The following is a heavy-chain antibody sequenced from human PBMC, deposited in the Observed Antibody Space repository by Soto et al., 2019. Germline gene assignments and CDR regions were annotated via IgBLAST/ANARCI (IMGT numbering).Heavy chain of an antibody. D-gene: IGHD3-10*01. J-gene: IGHJ6*02. CDR2: NIPIFGTA. V-gene: IGHV1-69*01. CDR3: ARMVRGVTFSVSYSYYGMDV. CDR1: GGTFSSYA. Sequence: QVQLVQSGAEVKKPGSSVKVSCKASGGTFSSYAISWVRQAPGQGLEWMGGNIPIFGTANYAQKFQGRVTITPDESPSTAYMELSSLRSEDTAVYYCARMVRGVTFSVSYSYYGMDVWGQGTTVTVSS.